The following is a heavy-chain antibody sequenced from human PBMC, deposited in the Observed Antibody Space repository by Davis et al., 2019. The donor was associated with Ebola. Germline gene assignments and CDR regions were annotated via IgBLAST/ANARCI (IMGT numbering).Heavy chain of an antibody. CDR1: GFTFSSYW. CDR3: ATYSNYYYYGMDV. D-gene: IGHD4-11*01. CDR2: INSDGSST. J-gene: IGHJ6*02. V-gene: IGHV3-74*01. Sequence: HTGGSLGLSCAASGFTFSSYWMHWVRQAPGKGLVWVSRINSDGSSTSYADSVKGRFTISRDNSKNTLYLQMNSLRAEDTAVYYCATYSNYYYYGMDVWGQGTTVTVSS.